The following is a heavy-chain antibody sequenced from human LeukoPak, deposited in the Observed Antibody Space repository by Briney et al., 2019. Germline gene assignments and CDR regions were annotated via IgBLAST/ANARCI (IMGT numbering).Heavy chain of an antibody. V-gene: IGHV3-30*02. Sequence: PGGSLRLSCAASGFTFSSYGMHWVRQAPGKGLEWVAFIRYDGSNKYYADSVKGRFTISRDNSKNTLYLQMNSLRAEDTAVYYCAKDPHDCGGDCWELLFDYWGQGTLVTVSS. CDR1: GFTFSSYG. D-gene: IGHD2-21*01. CDR3: AKDPHDCGGDCWELLFDY. J-gene: IGHJ4*02. CDR2: IRYDGSNK.